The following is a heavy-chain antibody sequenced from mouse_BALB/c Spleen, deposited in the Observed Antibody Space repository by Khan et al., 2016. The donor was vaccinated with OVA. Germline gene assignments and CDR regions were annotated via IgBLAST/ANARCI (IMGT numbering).Heavy chain of an antibody. V-gene: IGHV1-20*02. Sequence: EVQLQESGPELVKPGASVKISCKASGYSFTGYFMNWVMQSHGKSLEWIGRINPHIGETIYKQKFKGKATLTVDESSSTAHLERRSLSSEDSAIYYCSSIYRSDFDYWGQGTTLTVSS. CDR3: SSIYRSDFDY. CDR2: INPHIGET. CDR1: GYSFTGYF. J-gene: IGHJ2*01. D-gene: IGHD1-1*01.